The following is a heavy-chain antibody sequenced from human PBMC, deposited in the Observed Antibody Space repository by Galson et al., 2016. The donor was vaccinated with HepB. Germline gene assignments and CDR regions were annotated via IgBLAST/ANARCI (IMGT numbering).Heavy chain of an antibody. Sequence: SLRLSCAASGFTFSTYAMSWFRQAPGKGLEWVSGISGDGGSIFYADSVKARVTISRDNSRKTLSLQMNSLRAEDTAVYYCARDVWVSSRTTFWFGFDYWGQGTLITVSS. V-gene: IGHV3-23*01. CDR3: ARDVWVSSRTTFWFGFDY. CDR2: ISGDGGSI. D-gene: IGHD3-10*01. J-gene: IGHJ4*02. CDR1: GFTFSTYA.